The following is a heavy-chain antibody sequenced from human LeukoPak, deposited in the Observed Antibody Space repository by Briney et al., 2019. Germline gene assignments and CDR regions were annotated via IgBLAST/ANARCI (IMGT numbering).Heavy chain of an antibody. J-gene: IGHJ5*02. CDR3: ARRSRGNWFDP. Sequence: PSETLSLTCAAYGGSFSGYYWSWIRQPPGKGLEWIGEINHSGSTNYNPSLKSRVTISVDTSKNQFSLKLSSVTAADTAVYYCARRSRGNWFDPWGQGTLVTVSS. CDR2: INHSGST. V-gene: IGHV4-34*01. D-gene: IGHD3-10*01. CDR1: GGSFSGYY.